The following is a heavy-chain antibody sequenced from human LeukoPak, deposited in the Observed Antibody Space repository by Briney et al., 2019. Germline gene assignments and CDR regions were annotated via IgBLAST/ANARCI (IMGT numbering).Heavy chain of an antibody. CDR1: GYSFTSYW. Sequence: GESLNLSCKGSGYSFTSYWIGWVRQMPGEGLEWMGIIYPGDSDTRYSPSFQGQVTISADKSISTAYLQWSSLKASDTAMYYCARQFYDSSGYFVYFDYWGQGTLVTVSS. CDR2: IYPGDSDT. V-gene: IGHV5-51*01. CDR3: ARQFYDSSGYFVYFDY. J-gene: IGHJ4*02. D-gene: IGHD3-22*01.